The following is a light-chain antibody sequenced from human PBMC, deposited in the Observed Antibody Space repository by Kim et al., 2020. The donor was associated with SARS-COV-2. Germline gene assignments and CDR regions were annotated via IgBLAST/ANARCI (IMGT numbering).Light chain of an antibody. CDR1: SSKIGAGYD. CDR2: GNS. V-gene: IGLV1-40*01. J-gene: IGLJ2*01. CDR3: QSYDSSLSGSVV. Sequence: VTISCTGRSSKIGAGYDVHWYQQLPGTAPKLLIYGNSNRPSGVPDRFSGSKSGTSASLAITGLQAEDEADYYCQSYDSSLSGSVVFGGGTQLTVL.